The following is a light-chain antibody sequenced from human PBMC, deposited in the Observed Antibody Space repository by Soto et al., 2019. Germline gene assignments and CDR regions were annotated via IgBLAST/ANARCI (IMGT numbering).Light chain of an antibody. CDR2: DVS. V-gene: IGLV2-11*01. Sequence: QSALTQPRSVSGSPGQSVTISCTGTSSDVGDYNYVSWYQQYPGKAPKLVIYDVSKRPSGVPDRFSGSKSGNTASLTISGLPAEDEADYYCCSFAGSYTVWVFVAGTKVTVL. J-gene: IGLJ3*02. CDR3: CSFAGSYTVWV. CDR1: SSDVGDYNY.